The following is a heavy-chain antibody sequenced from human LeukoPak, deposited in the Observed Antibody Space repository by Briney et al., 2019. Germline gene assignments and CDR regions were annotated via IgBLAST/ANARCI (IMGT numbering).Heavy chain of an antibody. CDR2: IYHSGST. D-gene: IGHD6-19*01. CDR3: ARAPPAYSSGWYYFDY. CDR1: GGSFSGYY. V-gene: IGHV4-34*01. J-gene: IGHJ4*02. Sequence: SSETLSLTCAVYGGSFSGYYWSWIRQPPGKGLEWIGEIYHSGSTNYNPSLKSRATISVDKSKNQFSLKLSSVTAADTAVYYCARAPPAYSSGWYYFDYWGQGTLVTVSS.